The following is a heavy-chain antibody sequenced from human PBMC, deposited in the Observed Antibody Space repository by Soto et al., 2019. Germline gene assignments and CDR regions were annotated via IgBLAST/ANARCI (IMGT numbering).Heavy chain of an antibody. CDR2: IYYSGST. D-gene: IGHD3-3*01. CDR1: GGSISSYY. CDR3: ARGESYYDFWSGYETRYYYMDV. Sequence: SETLSLTCTVSGGSISSYYWSWIRQPPGKGLEWIGYIYYSGSTNYNPSLKSRVTISVDTSKNQFSLKLRSVTAADTAVYYCARGESYYDFWSGYETRYYYMDVWGKGTTVTVSS. J-gene: IGHJ6*03. V-gene: IGHV4-59*01.